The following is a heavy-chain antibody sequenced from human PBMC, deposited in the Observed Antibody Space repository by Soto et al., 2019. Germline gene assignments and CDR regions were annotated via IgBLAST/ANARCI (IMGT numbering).Heavy chain of an antibody. CDR2: MYPGDSDT. V-gene: IGHV5-51*01. D-gene: IGHD1-1*01. CDR3: VRDDIGLGIDY. CDR1: GYTFTTYW. J-gene: IGHJ4*02. Sequence: GESLKISCKASGYTFTTYWIGWVRQMPGKGLELMGIMYPGDSDTRYSPSFQGQVTISADKSISTAYLQWSSLKASDTAVYYCVRDDIGLGIDYWGLGTLVTVSS.